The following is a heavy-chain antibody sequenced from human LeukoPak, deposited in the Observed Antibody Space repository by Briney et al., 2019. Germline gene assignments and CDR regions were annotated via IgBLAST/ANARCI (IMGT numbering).Heavy chain of an antibody. J-gene: IGHJ6*03. CDR3: ARVKQQLVGYYYYYYMDV. CDR2: INSDGSST. Sequence: GGSLRLSCAASGFTFSSYWMHWVRQAPGKGLVWVSRINSDGSSTSYADSVKGRFTISRDNAKNTLYLQMNSLRAEDTAVYYCARVKQQLVGYYYYYYMDVWGKGTTVTISS. CDR1: GFTFSSYW. V-gene: IGHV3-74*01. D-gene: IGHD6-13*01.